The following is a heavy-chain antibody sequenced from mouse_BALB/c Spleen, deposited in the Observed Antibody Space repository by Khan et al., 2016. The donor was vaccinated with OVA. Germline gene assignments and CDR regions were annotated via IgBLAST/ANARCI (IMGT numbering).Heavy chain of an antibody. J-gene: IGHJ3*01. Sequence: EVQLVESGGGLVKPGGSLKLSCAASGFTFSNYAMSWVRQSPEKRLEWVASISSGDSTYYPDSVKGRFTISRDNARNILYLQMSSLRSEETAMYYCARAYWFAYWSQGTLVTVSA. CDR2: ISSGDST. CDR1: GFTFSNYA. V-gene: IGHV5-6-5*01. CDR3: ARAYWFAY.